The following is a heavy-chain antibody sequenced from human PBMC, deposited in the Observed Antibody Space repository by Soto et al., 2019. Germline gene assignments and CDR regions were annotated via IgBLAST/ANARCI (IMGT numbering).Heavy chain of an antibody. V-gene: IGHV4-4*07. CDR2: IYPSGST. CDR3: ARTMGSGWYSYYYYYGMDV. D-gene: IGHD6-19*01. J-gene: IGHJ6*02. Sequence: PSETLSLTCTVSGGSISSYYWSWIRQPAGKGLEWIGRIYPSGSTNYNPSLKSRVTISVDTSKNQFSLKLSSVTAADTAVYYCARTMGSGWYSYYYYYGMDVWGQGTTVTVSS. CDR1: GGSISSYY.